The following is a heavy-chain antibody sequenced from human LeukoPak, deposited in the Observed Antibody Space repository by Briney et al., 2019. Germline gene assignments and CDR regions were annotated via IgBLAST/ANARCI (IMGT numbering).Heavy chain of an antibody. J-gene: IGHJ4*02. V-gene: IGHV4-59*01. CDR2: MHDSGIT. CDR3: ATGRDAYKTGY. D-gene: IGHD5-24*01. CDR1: GGSLSSYH. Sequence: PSETLSLTCTVSGGSLSSYHCSWIRQPPGKGLEWIGYMHDSGITNYNPSLESRVTISVETSKNQFSLKLNSVTAADTAVYYCATGRDAYKTGYWGQGTLVTVSS.